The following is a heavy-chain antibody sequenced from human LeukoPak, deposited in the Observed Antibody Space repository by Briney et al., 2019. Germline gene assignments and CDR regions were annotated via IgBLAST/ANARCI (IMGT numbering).Heavy chain of an antibody. D-gene: IGHD1-26*01. CDR1: GYTFTSYG. J-gene: IGHJ4*02. Sequence: ASVKVSYKASGYTFTSYGISWVRQAPGPGLEWMGWINAYNGNTNYAQKLQGRVTMTTDTSTSTAYMELRSLRSDDTAVYYCARDHSGSYSPFFDYWGQGTLVTVSS. CDR3: ARDHSGSYSPFFDY. CDR2: INAYNGNT. V-gene: IGHV1-18*01.